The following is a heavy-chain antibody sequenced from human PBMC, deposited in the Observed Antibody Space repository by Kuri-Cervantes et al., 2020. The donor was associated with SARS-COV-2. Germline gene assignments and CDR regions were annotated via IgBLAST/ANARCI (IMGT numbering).Heavy chain of an antibody. J-gene: IGHJ4*02. Sequence: LSLTCAASGFTFSSYGMHWVRQAPGKGLEWVSAISGSGGSTYYADSVKGRFTISRDNSKNTLYLQMNSLRAEDTAVYYCAKGIAVAGTGGFDYWGQGTLVTVSS. CDR2: ISGSGGST. D-gene: IGHD6-19*01. CDR3: AKGIAVAGTGGFDY. V-gene: IGHV3-23*01. CDR1: GFTFSSYG.